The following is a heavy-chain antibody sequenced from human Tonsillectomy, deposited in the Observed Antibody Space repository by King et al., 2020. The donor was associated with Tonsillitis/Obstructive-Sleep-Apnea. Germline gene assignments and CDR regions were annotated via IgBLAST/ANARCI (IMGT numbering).Heavy chain of an antibody. J-gene: IGHJ1*01. Sequence: VQLVESGGGLVQPGGSLRLSCAASGFTFSSYEMNWVRQAPGKGLEWVSYISSSGSTIYYADSVKGRFTISRDNAKNSLYLQMNSLRAEDTAVYYCASDSIAVAGGDVQHWGQGTLVTVSS. V-gene: IGHV3-48*03. D-gene: IGHD6-19*01. CDR2: ISSSGSTI. CDR3: ASDSIAVAGGDVQH. CDR1: GFTFSSYE.